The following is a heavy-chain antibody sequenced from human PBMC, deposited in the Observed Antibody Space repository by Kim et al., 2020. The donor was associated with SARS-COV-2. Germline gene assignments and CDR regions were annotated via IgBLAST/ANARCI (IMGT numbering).Heavy chain of an antibody. J-gene: IGHJ4*02. V-gene: IGHV3-48*03. Sequence: KCLFTISRDNAKNSLYLQMNSLRAEDTAVYYCARGYPYCGGDCYSAYFDYWGQGTLVTVSS. CDR3: ARGYPYCGGDCYSAYFDY. D-gene: IGHD2-21*01.